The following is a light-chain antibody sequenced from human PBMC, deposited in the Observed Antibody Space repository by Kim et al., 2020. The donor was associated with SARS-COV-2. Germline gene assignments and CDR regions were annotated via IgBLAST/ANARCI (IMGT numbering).Light chain of an antibody. J-gene: IGLJ2*01. CDR3: LLYYNGYRI. V-gene: IGLV7-46*01. CDR1: SESVNRGQQ. Sequence: PGGTLTYNWGSSSESVNRGQQPYWLQQKPGQAPRTLIYESSNKPSWTPARLSGSLPGGNAALTRSGALPEDEAEYYRLLYYNGYRIFGGGTQLTVL. CDR2: ESS.